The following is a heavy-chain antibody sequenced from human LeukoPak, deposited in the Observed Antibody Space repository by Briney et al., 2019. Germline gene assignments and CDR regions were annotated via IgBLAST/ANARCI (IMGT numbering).Heavy chain of an antibody. J-gene: IGHJ6*03. CDR3: AREGSCSSTSCYPYYYYYYYMDV. Sequence: SVKVSCKASGGTFSSYAISWVRQAPGQGLEWMGGIIPIFGTANYAQKFQGRVTMTTDTSTSTAYMELRSLRSDDTAVYYCAREGSCSSTSCYPYYYYYYYMDVWGKGTTVTVSS. D-gene: IGHD2-2*01. V-gene: IGHV1-69*05. CDR1: GGTFSSYA. CDR2: IIPIFGTA.